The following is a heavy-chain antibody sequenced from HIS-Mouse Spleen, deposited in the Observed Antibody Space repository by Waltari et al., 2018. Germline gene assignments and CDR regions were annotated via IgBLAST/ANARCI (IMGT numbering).Heavy chain of an antibody. CDR3: ARGHPYYYDSSGYYS. Sequence: QVQLQQWGAGLLKPSETLSLTCAVYGGSFSGYYWSWIRQPPGKGLEWIGEINHSGSTNSTPTLKSRVTISVDTAKNQFSLKLSSVTAADTAVYYCARGHPYYYDSSGYYSSGQGTLVTVSS. CDR2: INHSGST. D-gene: IGHD3-22*01. J-gene: IGHJ4*02. CDR1: GGSFSGYY. V-gene: IGHV4-34*01.